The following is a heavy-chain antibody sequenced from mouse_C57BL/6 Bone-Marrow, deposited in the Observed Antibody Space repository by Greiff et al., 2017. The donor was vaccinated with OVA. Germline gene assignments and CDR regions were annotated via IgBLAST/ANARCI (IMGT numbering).Heavy chain of an antibody. Sequence: QVQLKQSGAELVKPGASVKISCKASGYAFSSYWMNWVKQRPGKGLEWIGQIYPGDGDTNYNGKFKGKATLTADKSSSTAYMQLSSLTSEDSAVYFCASMVLYYYAMDYWGQGTSVTVSS. J-gene: IGHJ4*01. CDR3: ASMVLYYYAMDY. V-gene: IGHV1-80*01. D-gene: IGHD1-1*02. CDR2: IYPGDGDT. CDR1: GYAFSSYW.